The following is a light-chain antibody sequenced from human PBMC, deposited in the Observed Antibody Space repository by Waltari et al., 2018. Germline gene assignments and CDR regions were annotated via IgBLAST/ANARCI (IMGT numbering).Light chain of an antibody. V-gene: IGKV2-28*01. CDR1: QSLLHSNGYNY. CDR3: MQILQPART. J-gene: IGKJ2*01. CDR2: LGS. Sequence: DILMTQSPLSLPVTPGEPASISCRSSQSLLHSNGYNYLHWYLQKPGQSPQVLIYLGSNRASGVPDRFSGSETGTDCTLNISRVEAEDVGVYYCMQILQPARTFGQGTRLEIK.